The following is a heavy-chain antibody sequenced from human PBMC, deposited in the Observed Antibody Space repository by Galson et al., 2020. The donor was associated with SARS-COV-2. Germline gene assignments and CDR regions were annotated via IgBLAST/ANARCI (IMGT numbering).Heavy chain of an antibody. D-gene: IGHD1-26*01. CDR1: GGSISPYY. CDR2: IYYSGNI. V-gene: IGHV4-59*08. CDR3: ARHQVRWELLPWFDP. J-gene: IGHJ5*02. Sequence: SQTLSLTCTVSGGSISPYYWSWIRQPPGKGLEWIGYIYYSGNIYYNPSLRSRVTISVDTSRNQFSLKLSSVIAADTAVYYCARHQVRWELLPWFDPWGQGTLVTVSS.